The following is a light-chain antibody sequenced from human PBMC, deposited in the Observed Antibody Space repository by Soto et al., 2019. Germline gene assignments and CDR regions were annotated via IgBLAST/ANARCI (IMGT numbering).Light chain of an antibody. CDR1: ESVGSTF. V-gene: IGKV3-20*01. CDR3: HHYGTSPPNT. J-gene: IGKJ4*01. CDR2: GTS. Sequence: EIILTQSPGTLSLSPGERATLSCRASESVGSTFLAWFQQKPGQAPRLLIYGTSSRDNGIPDRFSGSGSGTDFTLSISRLEPEDFAVYYCHHYGTSPPNTFGGGTKVEIK.